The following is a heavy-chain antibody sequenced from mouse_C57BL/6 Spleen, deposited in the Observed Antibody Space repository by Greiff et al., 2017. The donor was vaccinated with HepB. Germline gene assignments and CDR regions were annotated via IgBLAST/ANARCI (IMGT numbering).Heavy chain of an antibody. CDR1: GYAFSSSW. D-gene: IGHD1-1*01. Sequence: QVQLQQSGPELVKPGASVKISCKASGYAFSSSWMNWVKQRPGKGLEWIGRIYPGDGDTNYNGKFKGKATLTADKSSSTAYMQLSSLTSEGSAVYFCARWPITTVVARGYFDVWGTGTTVTVSS. CDR2: IYPGDGDT. J-gene: IGHJ1*03. V-gene: IGHV1-82*01. CDR3: ARWPITTVVARGYFDV.